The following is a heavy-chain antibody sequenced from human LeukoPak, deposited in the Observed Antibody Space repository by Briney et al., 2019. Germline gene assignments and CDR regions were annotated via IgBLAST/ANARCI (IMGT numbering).Heavy chain of an antibody. V-gene: IGHV4-34*01. Sequence: SETLSLTCAVYGGSFSDYYWSWIRQPPGKGLEWIGEIHHSGSTNYNPSLKSRVTISVDTSKNQFSLKLSSVTAADTAVYYCARRVRGVRGVITYYYYMDVWGKGTTVTISS. CDR2: IHHSGST. CDR3: ARRVRGVRGVITYYYYMDV. D-gene: IGHD3-10*01. CDR1: GGSFSDYY. J-gene: IGHJ6*03.